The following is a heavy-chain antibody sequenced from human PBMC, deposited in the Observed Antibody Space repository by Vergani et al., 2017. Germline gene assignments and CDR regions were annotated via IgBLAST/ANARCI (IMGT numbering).Heavy chain of an antibody. CDR2: IYYSGST. CDR3: ARARDTPYYFDY. J-gene: IGHJ4*02. V-gene: IGHV4-31*03. Sequence: QVQLQESGPGLVTPSQTLSLTCTVSGGSISSGGYYWSWIRQDPGKGLEWIGYIYYSGSTYYNPSLKSRVTISVDTSKNQFSLKLSSVTAADTSVYYCARARDTPYYFDYWGQGTLVTVSS. D-gene: IGHD2-21*01. CDR1: GGSISSGGYY.